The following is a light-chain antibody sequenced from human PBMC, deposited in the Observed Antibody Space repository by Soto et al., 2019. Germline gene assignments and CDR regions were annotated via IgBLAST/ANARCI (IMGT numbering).Light chain of an antibody. Sequence: IQMTESPSTLSASVGDRVTITCLASQNIDASLAWYQKKPGKAPKVMIYKASSLESGVPSRFSGSGSGTEFTLTISSLQPDDSATYYCQRYNTYPLTFGGGTKV. CDR3: QRYNTYPLT. CDR2: KAS. J-gene: IGKJ4*01. V-gene: IGKV1-5*03. CDR1: QNIDAS.